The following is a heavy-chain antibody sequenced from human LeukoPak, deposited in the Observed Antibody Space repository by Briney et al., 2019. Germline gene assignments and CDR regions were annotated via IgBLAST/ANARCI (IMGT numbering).Heavy chain of an antibody. CDR2: ISSNGDTT. D-gene: IGHD2-2*01. J-gene: IGHJ3*02. CDR1: GFIFSSYT. CDR3: ARSVPAAMSAFDI. Sequence: GGSLRLSCSASGFIFSSYTMQWVRHAPGKGLEHVSAISSNGDTTYYATSVKGRFTISRDNSKDTLYLQVGSLRAEDTAVYYCARSVPAAMSAFDIWGQGTMVTVSS. V-gene: IGHV3-64*01.